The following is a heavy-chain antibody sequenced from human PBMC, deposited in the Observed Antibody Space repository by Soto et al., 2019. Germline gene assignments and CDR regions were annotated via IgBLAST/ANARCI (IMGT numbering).Heavy chain of an antibody. J-gene: IGHJ2*01. Sequence: SLRLSCAASGFTFSSYAMHWVRQAPGKGLEWVAVISYDGSNKYYADSVKGRFTISRDNSKNTLYLQMNSLRLEDTAVYYCARPLWRDDYNWGYFDCWGRGTLVTVSS. CDR2: ISYDGSNK. CDR1: GFTFSSYA. V-gene: IGHV3-30-3*01. CDR3: ARPLWRDDYNWGYFDC. D-gene: IGHD4-4*01.